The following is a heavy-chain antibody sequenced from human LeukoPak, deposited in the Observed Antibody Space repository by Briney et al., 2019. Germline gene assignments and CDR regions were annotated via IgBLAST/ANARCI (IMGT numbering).Heavy chain of an antibody. V-gene: IGHV4-34*01. CDR1: GGSFSGYY. Sequence: PSETLSLTCAVYGGSFSGYYWSWIRQPPGKGLEWIGEIDHSGSTNYNPSLKSRVTMSVDTSKNQFSLRLSSVTAADTAVYYCASLLNVAGYSGYDSDYWGQGTLVTVSS. J-gene: IGHJ4*02. CDR3: ASLLNVAGYSGYDSDY. D-gene: IGHD5-12*01. CDR2: IDHSGST.